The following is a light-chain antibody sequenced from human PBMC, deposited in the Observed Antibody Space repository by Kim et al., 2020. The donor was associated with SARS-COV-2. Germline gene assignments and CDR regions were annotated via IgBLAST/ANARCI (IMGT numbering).Light chain of an antibody. CDR3: QQSDTSPLT. Sequence: SASVGDKVTNNCRASRSISRNVNWYQQKPGRVPNLLIYAASNLQSGVPSRFSGSGSGTDFTLTISGLQREDFATYYCQQSDTSPLTFGGGTKVEI. J-gene: IGKJ4*01. CDR2: AAS. CDR1: RSISRN. V-gene: IGKV1-39*01.